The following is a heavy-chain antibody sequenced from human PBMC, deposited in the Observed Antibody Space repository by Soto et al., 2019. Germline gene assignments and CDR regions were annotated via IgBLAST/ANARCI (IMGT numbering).Heavy chain of an antibody. J-gene: IGHJ4*02. Sequence: GGSLRLSCAVFGVTLSSYEMNWVRQAPGKGLEWVSYINKNGGTVSYEDSVKGRFTISRDNAENSLHLQMNSLRAEDTAVYYCATGVWYYFDYWGQGA. CDR1: GVTLSSYE. CDR3: ATGVWYYFDY. CDR2: INKNGGTV. D-gene: IGHD2-21*01. V-gene: IGHV3-48*03.